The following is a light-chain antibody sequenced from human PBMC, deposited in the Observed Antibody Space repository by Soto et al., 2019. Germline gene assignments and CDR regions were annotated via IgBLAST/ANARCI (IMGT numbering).Light chain of an antibody. V-gene: IGLV4-69*01. CDR3: QTWGTGIWV. CDR1: SGHSSYA. Sequence: QLVLTQSPSASASLGASVKLTCSLSSGHSSYAITWHQQQPEKGPRYLMKVNSDGSHNKGDGIPDRFSGSSSGPERYLTISSLQSEDEADYYCQTWGTGIWVFGGGTKLTVL. J-gene: IGLJ3*02. CDR2: VNSDGSH.